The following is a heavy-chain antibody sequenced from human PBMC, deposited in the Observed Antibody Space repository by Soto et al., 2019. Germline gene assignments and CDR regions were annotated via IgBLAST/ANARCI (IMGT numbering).Heavy chain of an antibody. CDR1: GGFISSGGYS. CDR3: ARTQLRNWFDP. D-gene: IGHD4-17*01. CDR2: IYHSGST. Sequence: SETLSLTCAVSGGFISSGGYSWSWIRQPPGKGLEWIGYIYHSGSTYYNPSLKSRVTISVDRSKNQFSLKLSSVTAADTAVYYCARTQLRNWFDPWGQGTLVTVSS. V-gene: IGHV4-30-2*01. J-gene: IGHJ5*02.